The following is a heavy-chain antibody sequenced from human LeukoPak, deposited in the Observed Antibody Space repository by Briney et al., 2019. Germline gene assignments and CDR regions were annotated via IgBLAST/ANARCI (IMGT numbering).Heavy chain of an antibody. CDR1: GGSISSYY. V-gene: IGHV4-59*01. D-gene: IGHD1-26*01. J-gene: IGHJ6*02. Sequence: SETLSLTCTVSGGSISSYYWTWIRQPPGKGLEWIGYTYYSGSTNYSPSLKSRFTISVDTSKNQFSLKLSSVTAADTAAYYCARLRSGSTPPPPHYYYGLDVWGQGTTVIVSS. CDR3: ARLRSGSTPPPPHYYYGLDV. CDR2: TYYSGST.